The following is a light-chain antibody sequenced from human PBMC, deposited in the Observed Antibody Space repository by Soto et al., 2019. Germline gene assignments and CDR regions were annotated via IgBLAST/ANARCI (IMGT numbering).Light chain of an antibody. V-gene: IGLV2-14*01. CDR1: SGDIGGYNS. J-gene: IGLJ3*02. CDR3: SSFTSSSTWV. Sequence: QSALTQPASLSGSPGQSITISCTGTSGDIGGYNSVSWYQQHPGKAPKLLIYEVVKRPSGVSNRFSGSKSGNTACLTISGLQADDEADYYCSSFTSSSTWVFGGGTKRTVL. CDR2: EVV.